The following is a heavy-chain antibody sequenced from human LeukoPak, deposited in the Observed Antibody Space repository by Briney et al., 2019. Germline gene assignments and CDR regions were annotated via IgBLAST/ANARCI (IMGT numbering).Heavy chain of an antibody. J-gene: IGHJ4*02. D-gene: IGHD6-13*01. CDR3: AKDIGWAAAGNLDY. CDR2: ISSSSSYI. CDR1: GFTFSSYS. V-gene: IGHV3-21*04. Sequence: AGGSLRLSCAASGFTFSSYSMNWVRQAPGKGLEWVSSISSSSSYIYYADSVKGRFTISRDNAKNSLYLQMNSLRAEDTALYYCAKDIGWAAAGNLDYWGQGTLVTVSS.